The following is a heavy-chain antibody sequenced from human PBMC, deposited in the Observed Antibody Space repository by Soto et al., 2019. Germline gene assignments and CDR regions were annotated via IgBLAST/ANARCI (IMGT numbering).Heavy chain of an antibody. J-gene: IGHJ5*02. Sequence: SQTLSLTCAISGDSVSSNSAAWNWIRQSPSRGLEWLGRTYYRSKWYNDYAVSVKSRITINPDTSKNQFSLQLNSVTPDDTAVYYWGSDYTWNIVRRFDPCGQGSLVTVSS. CDR1: GDSVSSNSAA. CDR3: GSDYTWNIVRRFDP. D-gene: IGHD1-20*01. V-gene: IGHV6-1*01. CDR2: TYYRSKWYN.